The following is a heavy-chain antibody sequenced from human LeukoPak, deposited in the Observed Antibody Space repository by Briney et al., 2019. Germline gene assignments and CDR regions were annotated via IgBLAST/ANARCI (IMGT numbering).Heavy chain of an antibody. V-gene: IGHV3-23*01. J-gene: IGHJ4*02. CDR1: GFTFSSYA. D-gene: IGHD6-13*01. CDR3: AKDSLGAAAGTLFDY. Sequence: AGGSLRLSCAASGFTFSSYAMSWVRQAPGKGLEWVSTITGSGGRTYHADSVKGQFTISRDNSKNTLYLQMNSLRAEDTAVYYCAKDSLGAAAGTLFDYWGQGTLVTVSS. CDR2: ITGSGGRT.